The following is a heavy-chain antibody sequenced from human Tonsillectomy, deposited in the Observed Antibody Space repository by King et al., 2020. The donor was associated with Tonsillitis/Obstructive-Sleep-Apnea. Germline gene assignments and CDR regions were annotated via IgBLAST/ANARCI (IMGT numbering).Heavy chain of an antibody. Sequence: QLVQSGGGVVQPGRSLRLSCAASGFTFSSYGMHWVRQAPGKGLEWVAVISYDGSNKYYADSVKGRFTISRDNSKNTLYLQMNSLRAEDTAVYYCAKDRQRAARNYYCMDVWGKGTTVTVSS. J-gene: IGHJ6*03. V-gene: IGHV3-30*18. CDR1: GFTFSSYG. CDR2: ISYDGSNK. CDR3: AKDRQRAARNYYCMDV. D-gene: IGHD6-6*01.